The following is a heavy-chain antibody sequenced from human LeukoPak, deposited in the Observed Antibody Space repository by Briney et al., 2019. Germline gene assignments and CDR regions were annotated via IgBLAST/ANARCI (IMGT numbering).Heavy chain of an antibody. CDR1: GFTFSNAW. J-gene: IGHJ4*02. D-gene: IGHD2-2*01. CDR2: IKSGTAGGTT. CDR3: TTQPAAVDY. V-gene: IGHV3-15*01. Sequence: HPGGSLRLSCAASGFTFSNAWMSWVRQAPGKGLEWIGRIKSGTAGGTTNYPAPVKGRFTISRDDSKNTLYLQMNSLKAEDTAVYYCTTQPAAVDYWGQGTLVTVSS.